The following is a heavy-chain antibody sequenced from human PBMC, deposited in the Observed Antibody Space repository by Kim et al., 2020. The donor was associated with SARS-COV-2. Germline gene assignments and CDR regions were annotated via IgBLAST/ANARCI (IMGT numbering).Heavy chain of an antibody. CDR2: ISSSSSYI. CDR1: GFTFSSYS. CDR3: ARWLDHCSSTSCSYYYYYYGMDV. J-gene: IGHJ6*02. Sequence: GGSLRLSCAASGFTFSSYSMNWVRQAPGKGLEWVSSISSSSSYIYYADSVKGRFTISRDNAKNSLYLQMNSLRAEDTAVYYCARWLDHCSSTSCSYYYYYYGMDVWGQGTTVTVSS. D-gene: IGHD2-2*01. V-gene: IGHV3-21*01.